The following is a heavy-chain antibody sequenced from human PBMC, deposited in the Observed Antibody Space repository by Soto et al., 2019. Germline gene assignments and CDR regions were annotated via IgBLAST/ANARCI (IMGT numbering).Heavy chain of an antibody. Sequence: EVQLLESGGGLVQPGGSLRLSCAASGFTFSSDAMSWVRQAPGTGLEWVSAISGSGGSKYYADSVKGRFTISRDNSKNTLYLQMNSLRAEDTAVYYCAKGVIASRPGRFDPWGQGTLVTVSS. CDR3: AKGVIASRPGRFDP. CDR1: GFTFSSDA. V-gene: IGHV3-23*01. CDR2: ISGSGGSK. J-gene: IGHJ5*02. D-gene: IGHD6-6*01.